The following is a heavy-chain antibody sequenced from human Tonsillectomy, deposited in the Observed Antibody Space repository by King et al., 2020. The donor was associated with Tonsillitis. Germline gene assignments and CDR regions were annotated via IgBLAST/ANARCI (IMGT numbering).Heavy chain of an antibody. J-gene: IGHJ5*02. CDR2: ISYDGSNK. CDR1: RFTFSSYG. V-gene: IGHV3-30*18. CDR3: AKGGSSGYPSQPFAP. D-gene: IGHD3-22*01. Sequence: VQLVESGGGVVQPGRSLRLSCAAARFTFSSYGMYWVRQAPGKGLEWVAVISYDGSNKYYADSVKGRFTISRDNSKNTLYLQMNSLRAEDTAVYYCAKGGSSGYPSQPFAPWGQGPLVTVSS.